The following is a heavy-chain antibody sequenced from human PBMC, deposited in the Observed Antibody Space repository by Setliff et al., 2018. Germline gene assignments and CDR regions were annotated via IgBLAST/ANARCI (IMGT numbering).Heavy chain of an antibody. V-gene: IGHV4-59*11. D-gene: IGHD4-17*01. CDR3: AGRRLDYGGNLGAFDI. J-gene: IGHJ3*02. Sequence: TLSLTCTVSGGSISSHYWSWIRQPPGKGLEWIGSIYYSGSTNYNPSLKSRVTISVDTSKNQFSLKLSSVTAADTAVYYCAGRRLDYGGNLGAFDIWGQGTMVTVSS. CDR2: IYYSGST. CDR1: GGSISSHY.